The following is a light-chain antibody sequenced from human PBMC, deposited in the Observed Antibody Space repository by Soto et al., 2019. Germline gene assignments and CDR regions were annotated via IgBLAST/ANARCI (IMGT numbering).Light chain of an antibody. V-gene: IGKV4-1*01. Sequence: DIVMTQSPDSLVVSLGERATINCKSSQSVLYSSNNKNYLAWYQQKPGQPPKLLIYWASTRESGVPDRFSGSGSGTDFTLNISSLQAADVAVYYCQQYYSTPYTFGQGTNLEIK. CDR3: QQYYSTPYT. CDR2: WAS. J-gene: IGKJ2*01. CDR1: QSVLYSSNNKNY.